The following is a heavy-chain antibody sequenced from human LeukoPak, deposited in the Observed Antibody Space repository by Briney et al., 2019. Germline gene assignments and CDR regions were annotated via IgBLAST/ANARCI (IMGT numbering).Heavy chain of an antibody. D-gene: IGHD3-22*01. J-gene: IGHJ4*02. CDR2: ISGSGGST. CDR1: GFTFSSYA. V-gene: IGHV3-23*01. Sequence: GGSLRLSCAASGFTFSSYAMSWVRQAPGKGLEWVSAISGSGGSTYYADSVRGRFTISRDNSKNTLYLQMNSLRAEDTAVYYCAKGNTYYYDSSGQWGQGTLVTVSS. CDR3: AKGNTYYYDSSGQ.